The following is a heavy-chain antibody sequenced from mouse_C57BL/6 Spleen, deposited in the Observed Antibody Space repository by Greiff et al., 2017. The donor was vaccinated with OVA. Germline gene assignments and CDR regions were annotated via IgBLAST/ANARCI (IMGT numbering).Heavy chain of an antibody. D-gene: IGHD1-1*01. CDR2: INPYNGDT. Sequence: VQLQQSGPELVKPGDSVKISCKASGYSFTGYFMNWVMQSHGKSLEWIGRINPYNGDTFYNQKFKGKATLTVDKSSSTAHMELRSLTSEDSAVYYCARWGYGSRDFDYWGQGTTLTVSS. V-gene: IGHV1-20*01. CDR1: GYSFTGYF. CDR3: ARWGYGSRDFDY. J-gene: IGHJ2*01.